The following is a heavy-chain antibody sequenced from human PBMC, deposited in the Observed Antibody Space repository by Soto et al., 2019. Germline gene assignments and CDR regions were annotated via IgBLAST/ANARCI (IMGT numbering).Heavy chain of an antibody. CDR3: AKDGAAWSVFDV. CDR2: ISSGSRYI. J-gene: IGHJ6*02. D-gene: IGHD6-13*01. Sequence: EVQLVESGGGLVKPGGSLRLSCAASGFMFSMTGMNWVRQAPGKGLEWVSSISSGSRYIDYSDSVKGRLTISRDDAKNSLFLQVHNLGADDTAVYDCAKDGAAWSVFDVWGQGTTVTVSS. V-gene: IGHV3-21*02. CDR1: GFMFSMTG.